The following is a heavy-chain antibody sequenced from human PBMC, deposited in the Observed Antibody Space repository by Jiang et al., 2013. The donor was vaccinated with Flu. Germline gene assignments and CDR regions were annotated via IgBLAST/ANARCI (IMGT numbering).Heavy chain of an antibody. CDR2: ISSGGGTI. CDR3: ARGISSSWDYYYYAMDL. D-gene: IGHD6-13*01. J-gene: IGHJ6*04. Sequence: YISSGGGTIFYADSVKGRLTVSRDNAQNSVYLQMSSLRVEDTAVYYCARGISSSWDYYYYAMDLWGKGT. V-gene: IGHV3-48*03.